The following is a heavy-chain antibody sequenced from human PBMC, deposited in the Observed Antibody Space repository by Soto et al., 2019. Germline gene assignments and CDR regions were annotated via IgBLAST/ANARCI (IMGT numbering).Heavy chain of an antibody. J-gene: IGHJ4*02. CDR2: ISAYNGNT. CDR1: GYTFTSYG. V-gene: IGHV1-18*01. Sequence: QVQLVQSGAEVKKPGASVKVSCKASGYTFTSYGISWVRQAPGQGLEWMGWISAYNGNTNYAQKLHGRVTMTTDTSTSTAYMELRSLRSDDTAVYYCARMNTGYSSGWYPYYFDFWGQGTLVTVSS. CDR3: ARMNTGYSSGWYPYYFDF. D-gene: IGHD6-19*01.